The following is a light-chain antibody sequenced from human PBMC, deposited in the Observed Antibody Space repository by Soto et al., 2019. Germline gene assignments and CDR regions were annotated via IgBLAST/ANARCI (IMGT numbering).Light chain of an antibody. CDR2: RAS. J-gene: IGKJ1*01. CDR3: QQSITYPWT. Sequence: DIQMTQSPSTLSASAGDRVTITCRASQTIDMYLAWYQQKPGQAPSLLIYRASSLQSGVPSRLSGSGSGTEFTLTISSLQPDDFATYYCQQSITYPWTFGQGTKVDIK. V-gene: IGKV1-5*03. CDR1: QTIDMY.